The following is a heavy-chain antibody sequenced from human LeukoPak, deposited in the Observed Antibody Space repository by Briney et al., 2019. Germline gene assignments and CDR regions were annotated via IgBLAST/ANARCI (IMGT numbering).Heavy chain of an antibody. D-gene: IGHD2-21*02. J-gene: IGHJ3*02. CDR1: GFTFSSYD. CDR3: ARGMVTANAFDI. CDR2: IGIAGDT. Sequence: GGSLRLSCAASGFTFSSYDMQWVRQVPGKGLEWVPAIGIAGDTYYPGSVKGRFTISRENAKNSLYLQMNSLRAGDTAMYYCARGMVTANAFDIWGQGTMVTVSS. V-gene: IGHV3-13*01.